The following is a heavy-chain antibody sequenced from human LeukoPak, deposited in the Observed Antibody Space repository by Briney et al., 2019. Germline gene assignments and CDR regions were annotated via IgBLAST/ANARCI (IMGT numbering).Heavy chain of an antibody. Sequence: ASVKVSCKGSGCTFTSYGISWVRQAPGQGLEWMGWISAYNGNTDYAQKLQGRVTMTTDTSTSTAYMELRSLRSDDTAVYYCARASELSDFDYWGQGTLVTVSS. CDR3: ARASELSDFDY. D-gene: IGHD3-10*01. V-gene: IGHV1-18*01. CDR1: GCTFTSYG. J-gene: IGHJ4*02. CDR2: ISAYNGNT.